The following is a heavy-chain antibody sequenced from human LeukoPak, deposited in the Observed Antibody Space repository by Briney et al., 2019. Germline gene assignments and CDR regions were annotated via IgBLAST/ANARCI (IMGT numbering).Heavy chain of an antibody. Sequence: PGGSLRLSCAASGFTFSSYAMSWVRQAPGKGLEWVSAISGSGGITSYADSVKGRFTISRDNAKNSLYLQMNSLRAEDTAVYYCARAPDTAMVNYYYYYMDVWGKGTTVTVSS. CDR2: ISGSGGIT. CDR3: ARAPDTAMVNYYYYYMDV. J-gene: IGHJ6*03. D-gene: IGHD5-18*01. CDR1: GFTFSSYA. V-gene: IGHV3-23*01.